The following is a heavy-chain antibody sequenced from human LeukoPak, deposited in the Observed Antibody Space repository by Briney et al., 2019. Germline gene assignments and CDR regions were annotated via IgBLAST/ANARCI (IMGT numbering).Heavy chain of an antibody. J-gene: IGHJ6*02. D-gene: IGHD3-16*01. Sequence: PGGSLRLSCVGSGFTSIAYALTWARQAPGKGLEWVSGISGGGVTTYYADSVKGRFTISRDNSNNTLYLQMNSLRADDTAIYYCARNQQLGGHSYYYYGMDVWGQGTTVTVSS. CDR1: GFTSIAYA. V-gene: IGHV3-23*01. CDR2: ISGGGVTT. CDR3: ARNQQLGGHSYYYYGMDV.